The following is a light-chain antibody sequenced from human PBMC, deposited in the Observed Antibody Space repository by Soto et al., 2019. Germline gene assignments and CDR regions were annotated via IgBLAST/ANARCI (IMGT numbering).Light chain of an antibody. V-gene: IGLV1-44*01. CDR1: SSNIGTNT. Sequence: QSVLTQPPSASGTPGQRVTISCSGSSSNIGTNTVNWYQQLPGTAPKLLIYSSNQRPSGVPDRFSGSKSGTSASLAISGLQSDDEADYYCAAWDGSLNGPVFGTGTKLTVL. CDR3: AAWDGSLNGPV. J-gene: IGLJ1*01. CDR2: SSN.